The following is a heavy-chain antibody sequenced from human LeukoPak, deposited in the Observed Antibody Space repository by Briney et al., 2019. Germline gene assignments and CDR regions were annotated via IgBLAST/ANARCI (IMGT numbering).Heavy chain of an antibody. CDR3: ARGPPESYYFYY. CDR2: IRPSSGRA. Sequence: GASVKVSCKTSGYIFSNHYIHWVRQAPGQGPEWMGIIRPSSGRADYTQKFQGRVTMTRDMYKTTAYMELTTLGSDHTALYFCARGPPESYYFYYWGQGALVTVSS. CDR1: GYIFSNHY. J-gene: IGHJ4*02. D-gene: IGHD2/OR15-2a*01. V-gene: IGHV1-46*01.